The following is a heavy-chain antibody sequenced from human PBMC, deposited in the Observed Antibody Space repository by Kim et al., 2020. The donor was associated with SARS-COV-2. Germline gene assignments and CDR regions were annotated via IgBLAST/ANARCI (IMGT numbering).Heavy chain of an antibody. CDR3: ARGTGSWYGSHYGMDV. Sequence: SANGRITIPRDNAKNSLYLQMNSRGAEDTAVYYCARGTGSWYGSHYGMDVWGQGTTVTVSS. J-gene: IGHJ6*02. D-gene: IGHD6-13*01. V-gene: IGHV3-7*04.